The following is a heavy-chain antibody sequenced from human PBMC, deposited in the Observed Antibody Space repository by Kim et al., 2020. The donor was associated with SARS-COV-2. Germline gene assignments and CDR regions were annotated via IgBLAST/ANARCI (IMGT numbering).Heavy chain of an antibody. V-gene: IGHV1-46*01. D-gene: IGHD2-21*01. CDR3: ARDYVAGEGKEDLDY. J-gene: IGHJ4*02. Sequence: ASVKVSCKASGYTFTSYYIHWVRQAPGQGLEWMGIINPRDGWTSHAQKFQGRITMTRDTSTSTAYMQLGSLRSEDTAVYYCARDYVAGEGKEDLDYWGQGTLVSVSA. CDR2: INPRDGWT. CDR1: GYTFTSYY.